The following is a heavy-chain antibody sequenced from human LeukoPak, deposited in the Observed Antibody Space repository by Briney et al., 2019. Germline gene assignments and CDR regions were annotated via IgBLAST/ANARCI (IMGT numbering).Heavy chain of an antibody. CDR1: GGSISSYY. Sequence: SETLSLTCTVSGGSISSYYWSWIRQPPGKGLEWIGYIYYSGSTSYNPSLKSRVTISVDTSKNQFSLELSSVTAADTAVYYCARRAAAGTDWGQGTLVTVSS. J-gene: IGHJ4*02. CDR3: ARRAAAGTD. D-gene: IGHD6-13*01. V-gene: IGHV4-59*08. CDR2: IYYSGST.